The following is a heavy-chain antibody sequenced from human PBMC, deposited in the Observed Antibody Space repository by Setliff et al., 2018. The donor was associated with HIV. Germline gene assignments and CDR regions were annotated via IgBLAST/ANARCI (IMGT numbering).Heavy chain of an antibody. CDR1: GESLSDYY. V-gene: IGHV4-34*01. Sequence: SETLSLTCAVYGESLSDYYWSWIRQPPGKGLEWIGEINHNKSSDYNPSLKSRVTMSVDTSKNQFSLKVKSVTAADTAVYYCARQKESSSWSPNDYWGQGTLVTVSS. CDR3: ARQKESSSWSPNDY. D-gene: IGHD2-2*01. J-gene: IGHJ4*02. CDR2: INHNKSS.